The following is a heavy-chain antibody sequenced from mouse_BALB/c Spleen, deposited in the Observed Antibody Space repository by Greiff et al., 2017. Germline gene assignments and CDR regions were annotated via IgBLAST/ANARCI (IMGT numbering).Heavy chain of an antibody. CDR2: INPGSGGT. J-gene: IGHJ2*01. V-gene: IGHV1-54*01. CDR1: GYAFTNYL. CDR3: ARSAVGDYFDY. Sequence: VQLQQSGAELVRPGTSVKVSCKASGYAFTNYLIEWVKQRLGQGLEWIGVINPGSGGTNYNEKFKGKATLTADKSSSTAYMQLSSLTSDDSAVYFCARSAVGDYFDYWGQGTTLTVSS. D-gene: IGHD1-1*02.